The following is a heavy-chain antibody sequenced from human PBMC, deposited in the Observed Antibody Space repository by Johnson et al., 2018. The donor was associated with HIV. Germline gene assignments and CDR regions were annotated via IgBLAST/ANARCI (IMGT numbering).Heavy chain of an antibody. CDR1: GFTFSASA. CDR2: ISYDGSIK. CDR3: ARNSGNGLVLRGDAFDM. Sequence: QVQLVESGGGVVQPGRSLRLSCAASGFTFSASAMHWVRQAPGKGLEWVAVISYDGSIKYFADSVKGRFTISRDNSKNTLHLQMNSLRPEDTAVYYCARNSGNGLVLRGDAFDMWGQGTMVTVSS. J-gene: IGHJ3*02. V-gene: IGHV3-30-3*01. D-gene: IGHD2-8*01.